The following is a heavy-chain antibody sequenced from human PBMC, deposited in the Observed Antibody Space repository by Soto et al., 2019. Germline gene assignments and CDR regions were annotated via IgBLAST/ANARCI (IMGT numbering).Heavy chain of an antibody. CDR3: ARDGIAVYYYCGMDV. J-gene: IGHJ6*02. V-gene: IGHV3-33*01. CDR1: GFTFSSYG. CDR2: IWYDGSNK. Sequence: PGGSLRLSCAASGFTFSSYGMHWVRQAPGKGLEWVAVIWYDGSNKYYADSVKGRFTISRDNSKNTLYLQMNSLRAEDTAVYYCARDGIAVYYYCGMDVWGQATTVTVSS. D-gene: IGHD6-19*01.